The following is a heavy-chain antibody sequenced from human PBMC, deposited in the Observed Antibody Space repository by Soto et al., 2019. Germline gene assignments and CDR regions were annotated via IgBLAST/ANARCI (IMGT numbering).Heavy chain of an antibody. D-gene: IGHD2-21*02. J-gene: IGHJ6*02. CDR3: ARDLWGYCGTDCYPLDV. V-gene: IGHV4-59*01. CDR1: GGSISGYY. Sequence: QVQLQEWGPGLVKPSETLSLTCTVSGGSISGYYWSWIRQPPGKGLEWIGYMYNTGSTVYNPSFKSRVTISVDTSKNQCSLKLNSVTAADTAVYYCARDLWGYCGTDCYPLDVWGQGTTVTVSS. CDR2: MYNTGST.